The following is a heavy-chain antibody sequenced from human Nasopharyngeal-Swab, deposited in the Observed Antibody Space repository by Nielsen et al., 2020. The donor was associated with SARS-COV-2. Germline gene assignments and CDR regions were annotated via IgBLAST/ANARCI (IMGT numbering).Heavy chain of an antibody. CDR2: ISCSGGST. D-gene: IGHD6-13*01. CDR3: AKDSQLYSSSSFPD. Sequence: GGSLRLSCAASGFTFSSYWISWVRQAPGKGLEWVSAISCSGGSTYYADSVKGRFTISRDNSKNTLYLQMSSLRAEDTDVYYCAKDSQLYSSSSFPDWGQGTLVTVSS. V-gene: IGHV3-23*01. J-gene: IGHJ4*02. CDR1: GFTFSSYW.